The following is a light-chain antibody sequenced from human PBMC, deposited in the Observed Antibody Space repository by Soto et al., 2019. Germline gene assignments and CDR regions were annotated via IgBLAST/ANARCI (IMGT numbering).Light chain of an antibody. Sequence: DIQMTQSPSTVSASVGDRVTITCRASQSISTWLAWYQHKPGEAPKLLIYKASSLESGVPSRFSGSGSGTEFTLTISSLEPDDFATYYCQQYNRYWTFGQWTKVEVK. J-gene: IGKJ1*01. CDR1: QSISTW. V-gene: IGKV1-5*03. CDR2: KAS. CDR3: QQYNRYWT.